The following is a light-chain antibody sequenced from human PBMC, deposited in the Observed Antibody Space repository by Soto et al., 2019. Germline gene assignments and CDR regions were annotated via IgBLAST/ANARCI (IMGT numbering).Light chain of an antibody. Sequence: QSVLTQPASVSGSPGQSITISCTGTSSDVGGYNYVSWYQHHPGKAPKLMIFDVSNRPSGVSNRFSGSKSGNTASLTISGLQPEDEADYYCSSYPTRHTRQIGFGTGTKFT. CDR1: SSDVGGYNY. CDR3: SSYPTRHTRQIG. CDR2: DVS. V-gene: IGLV2-14*03. J-gene: IGLJ1*01.